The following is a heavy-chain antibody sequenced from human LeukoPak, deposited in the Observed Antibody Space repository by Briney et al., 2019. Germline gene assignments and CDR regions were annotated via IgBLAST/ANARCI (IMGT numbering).Heavy chain of an antibody. Sequence: GRSLRLSCAASGFTFSSYAMHWVRQAPGKGLEWLANLSYDGSNRYYADSVKGRFTISRDSSKNTLYLQMNSLRAEDTAVYYCVRDAQLLYGNWFDPWGQGTLVTVSS. V-gene: IGHV3-30-3*01. J-gene: IGHJ5*02. CDR2: LSYDGSNR. D-gene: IGHD2-2*02. CDR1: GFTFSSYA. CDR3: VRDAQLLYGNWFDP.